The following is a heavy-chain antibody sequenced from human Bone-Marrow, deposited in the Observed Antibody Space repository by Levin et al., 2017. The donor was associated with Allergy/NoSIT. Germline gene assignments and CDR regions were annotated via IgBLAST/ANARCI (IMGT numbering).Heavy chain of an antibody. D-gene: IGHD3-16*01. CDR3: ARLTPDYFYGKWFDP. Sequence: GESLKISCAASGFIFESYSMNWVRQAPGTGLEWVSYIASSSSTTTHYADSVKGRFTISRDNAKNSLYLEMNDLRGEDTAVYYCARLTPDYFYGKWFDPWGQGTLVTVSS. CDR2: IASSSSTTT. V-gene: IGHV3-48*01. J-gene: IGHJ5*02. CDR1: GFIFESYS.